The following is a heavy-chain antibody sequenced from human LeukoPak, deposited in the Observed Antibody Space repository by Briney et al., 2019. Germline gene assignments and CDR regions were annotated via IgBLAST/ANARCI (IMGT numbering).Heavy chain of an antibody. CDR1: GYSIRSGYY. V-gene: IGHV4-38-2*02. Sequence: SETLSLTCTVSGYSIRSGYYWGWIRQPPGKGLEWIGSTYHSGGTYYNPSLKSRVTISVVRSKNQFSLKLSSVTATDTAVYYCARVTSASSSLFDYWGQGTLVTVSS. J-gene: IGHJ4*02. CDR3: ARVTSASSSLFDY. D-gene: IGHD6-13*01. CDR2: TYHSGGT.